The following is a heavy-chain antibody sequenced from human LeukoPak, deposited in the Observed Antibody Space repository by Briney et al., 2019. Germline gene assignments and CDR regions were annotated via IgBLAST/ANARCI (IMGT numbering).Heavy chain of an antibody. CDR3: ARGTGVAVAGNY. J-gene: IGHJ4*02. CDR1: GGSISSGGYS. Sequence: SETLSLTCAVSGGSISSGGYSWSWIRQPPGKGLEWIGYIYHSGSTYYNPSLKSRVIMSIDTSKNQFSLRLSSVTAADTAVYYCARGTGVAVAGNYWGQGTLVTVSS. V-gene: IGHV4-30-2*01. CDR2: IYHSGST. D-gene: IGHD6-19*01.